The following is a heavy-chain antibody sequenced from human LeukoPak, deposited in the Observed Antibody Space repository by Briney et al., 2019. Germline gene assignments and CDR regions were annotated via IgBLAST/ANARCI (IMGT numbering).Heavy chain of an antibody. CDR3: ATYKPGGWFDP. Sequence: SETLSLTCTVSGGSISSYYWTWIRQPAGKGLEWIGRIYTSGSTNYNPSLKSRVTISVDKSKNQFSLKLRSVTAADTAVYYCATYKPGGWFDPWGQGTLVTVSS. J-gene: IGHJ5*02. CDR2: IYTSGST. V-gene: IGHV4-4*07. D-gene: IGHD3-16*01. CDR1: GGSISSYY.